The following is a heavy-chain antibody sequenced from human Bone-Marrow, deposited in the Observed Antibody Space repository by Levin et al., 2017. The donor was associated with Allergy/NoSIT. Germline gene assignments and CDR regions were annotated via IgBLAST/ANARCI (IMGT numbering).Heavy chain of an antibody. D-gene: IGHD6-19*01. CDR3: TRGGSAWAYWYFDL. CDR1: GYTFTDHY. CDR2: INPDSGGT. J-gene: IGHJ2*01. V-gene: IGHV1-2*02. Sequence: VASVKVSCKASGYTFTDHYMHWVRQAPGQGLEWMGWINPDSGGTKYAEKFQGRVTMTRDTSISTAYMEMNNLRSDDTATYYCTRGGSAWAYWYFDLWGRGALVTVSS.